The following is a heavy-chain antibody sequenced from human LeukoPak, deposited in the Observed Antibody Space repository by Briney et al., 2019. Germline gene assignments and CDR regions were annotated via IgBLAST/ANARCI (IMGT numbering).Heavy chain of an antibody. CDR3: ARTYDFGRGPPGDAFDN. V-gene: IGHV3-48*01. J-gene: IGHJ3*02. D-gene: IGHD3-3*01. Sequence: PGGSLRLSCAASGFTFNTYSMNWVRQAPGKGLQWVSYIDGNSGIKYYADSVQGRFTISRDNAQDSVFLQMTSLRVDDTAVYYCARTYDFGRGPPGDAFDNWGQGTLVTVPS. CDR2: IDGNSGIK. CDR1: GFTFNTYS.